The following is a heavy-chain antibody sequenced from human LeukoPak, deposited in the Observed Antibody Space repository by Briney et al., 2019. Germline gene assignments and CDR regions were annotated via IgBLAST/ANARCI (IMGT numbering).Heavy chain of an antibody. CDR2: IGSSGSTI. J-gene: IGHJ4*02. CDR3: ARPMEPQVDIVADY. CDR1: GFTFSDYY. V-gene: IGHV3-11*04. Sequence: PGGSLRLSCAASGFTFSDYYMSWIRQAPGKGLEWVSYIGSSGSTIYYADSVKGRFTISRDNAKNSLYLQMNSLRAEDTAVYYCARPMEPQVDIVADYWGQGTLVTVSP. D-gene: IGHD5-12*01.